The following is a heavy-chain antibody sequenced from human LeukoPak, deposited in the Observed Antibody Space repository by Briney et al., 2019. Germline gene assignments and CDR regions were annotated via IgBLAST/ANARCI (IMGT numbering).Heavy chain of an antibody. CDR3: ARIAAAGNRRLNY. J-gene: IGHJ4*02. D-gene: IGHD6-13*01. CDR2: MNPNSGNT. Sequence: GASVKDSCKASGYTFTSYDINWVRQATGQGLEWTGWMNPNSGNTGYAQKFQGRITMTRNTSISTAYMELSSLTSEDTAVYYCARIAAAGNRRLNYWGQGTLVTVSS. CDR1: GYTFTSYD. V-gene: IGHV1-8*01.